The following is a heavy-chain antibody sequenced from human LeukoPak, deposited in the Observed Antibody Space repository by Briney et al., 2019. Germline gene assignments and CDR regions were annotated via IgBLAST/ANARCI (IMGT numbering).Heavy chain of an antibody. J-gene: IGHJ6*02. V-gene: IGHV3-23*01. CDR1: GFTFSTYA. CDR3: AKAASSSWPSYYYGMDV. Sequence: GGSLRLSCAASGFTFSTYAMSWVRQAPWKGLEWVSAITGSGGNTYYADSVKDRFTISKDNSKNTVYLQMSSLRVDDTAVYYCAKAASSSWPSYYYGMDVWGQGTTVTVSS. CDR2: ITGSGGNT. D-gene: IGHD6-13*01.